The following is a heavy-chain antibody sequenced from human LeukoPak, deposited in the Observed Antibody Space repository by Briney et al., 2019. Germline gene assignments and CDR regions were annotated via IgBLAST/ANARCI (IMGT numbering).Heavy chain of an antibody. V-gene: IGHV3-48*01. CDR1: GFTFSSYW. CDR2: ISSRSSTI. CDR3: ARDGEWGTTSNLVY. J-gene: IGHJ4*02. D-gene: IGHD1-1*01. Sequence: GGSLRLSCAASGFTFSSYWMSWVRQAPGKGLEWISYISSRSSTIYQADSVKGRFTISRDNAKNAVYLQMNSLRAEDTAVYYCARDGEWGTTSNLVYWGQGTLVTVSS.